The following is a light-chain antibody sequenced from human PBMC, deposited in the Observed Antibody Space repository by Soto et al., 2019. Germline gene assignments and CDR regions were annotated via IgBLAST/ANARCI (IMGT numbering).Light chain of an antibody. Sequence: LTQPHSVSESPGKTVTISCTRSSGSIASNYVQWYQQRPGSAPTTVIYEDNQRPSGVPDRFSGSIDSYSNSASLTVSGLKTEDEADYYCQSYDSSNHVVFGGGTKLTVL. V-gene: IGLV6-57*04. CDR2: EDN. CDR3: QSYDSSNHVV. J-gene: IGLJ2*01. CDR1: SGSIASNY.